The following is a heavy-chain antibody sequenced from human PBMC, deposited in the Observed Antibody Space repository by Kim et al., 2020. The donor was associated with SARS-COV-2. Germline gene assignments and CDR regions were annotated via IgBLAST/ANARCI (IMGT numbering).Heavy chain of an antibody. V-gene: IGHV4-4*07. Sequence: REWIGRVYTSGTTNYHPPLKGRVTMSVDTSKNQFSLKLSSVTAADTAVYYCARDGLVSSGLSDFDLWGRGTLVTVSS. J-gene: IGHJ2*01. D-gene: IGHD6-19*01. CDR3: ARDGLVSSGLSDFDL. CDR2: VYTSGTT.